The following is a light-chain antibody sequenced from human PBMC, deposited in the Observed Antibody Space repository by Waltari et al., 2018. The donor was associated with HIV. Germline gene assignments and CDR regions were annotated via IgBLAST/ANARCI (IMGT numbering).Light chain of an antibody. J-gene: IGLJ3*02. Sequence: QSVLTQPPSASGTPGQRVTISCSGNSSNIGTHTVSWYQQLPGTAPNLLIYDNNKRPSGVPDRFSGSKSGTSASLANSGLQSEDEADYYCASWDDSLNGRVFGGGTKLTVL. CDR2: DNN. CDR1: SSNIGTHT. CDR3: ASWDDSLNGRV. V-gene: IGLV1-44*01.